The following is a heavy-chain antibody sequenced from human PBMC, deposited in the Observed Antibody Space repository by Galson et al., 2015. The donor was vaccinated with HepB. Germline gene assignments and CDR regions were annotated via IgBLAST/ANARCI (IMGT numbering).Heavy chain of an antibody. D-gene: IGHD3-9*01. Sequence: SLRLSCAASGFTFSNAWMSWVRQAPGKGLEWVSYISSSSSTIYYADSVKGRFTISRDNAKNSLYLQMNSLRAEDTAVYYCARDGDYDILTGYPSFDYWGQGTLVTVSS. CDR2: ISSSSSTI. V-gene: IGHV3-48*01. CDR3: ARDGDYDILTGYPSFDY. J-gene: IGHJ4*02. CDR1: GFTFSNAW.